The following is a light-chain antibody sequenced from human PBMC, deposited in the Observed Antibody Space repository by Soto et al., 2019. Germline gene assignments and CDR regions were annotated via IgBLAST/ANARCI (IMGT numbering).Light chain of an antibody. Sequence: QSALSQPASVSGSPGQSITISCTGTSNDVGYYNYVSWYQQHPGQAPKLMISEVTTRPSGVSDRFSGSKSGNTASLTISRLQAEDEAHYYCSSFAGSNNFPYVFGTGTKVTVL. CDR1: SNDVGYYNY. CDR2: EVT. V-gene: IGLV2-14*01. J-gene: IGLJ1*01. CDR3: SSFAGSNNFPYV.